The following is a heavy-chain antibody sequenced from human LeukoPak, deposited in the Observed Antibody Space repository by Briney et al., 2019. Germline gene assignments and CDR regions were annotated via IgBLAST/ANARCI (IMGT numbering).Heavy chain of an antibody. D-gene: IGHD3-10*01. J-gene: IGHJ4*02. Sequence: PGGSLRLSCAASGFTFGSYAMYWVRQAPGKGLEWVSGISGSGGSTYYADSVKGRFTISRDNSKNTLYLQMNSLRAEGTAVYYCAHGRAGELFLYLWDYWGQGTLVTVSS. CDR1: GFTFGSYA. CDR2: ISGSGGST. V-gene: IGHV3-23*01. CDR3: AHGRAGELFLYLWDY.